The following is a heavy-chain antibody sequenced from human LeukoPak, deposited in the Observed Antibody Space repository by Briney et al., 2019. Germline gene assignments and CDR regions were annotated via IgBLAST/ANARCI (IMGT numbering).Heavy chain of an antibody. Sequence: PSETLSLTCTVPDGSISNSFWNWVRQPPGKGLEWIAYIHTSGSTNYNPAFKSRVTLSVGTSKSQFSLRLNSVTASGTAVYYCANSYDGKIVPFDNWGQGTLVTVSS. CDR2: IHTSGST. J-gene: IGHJ4*02. D-gene: IGHD4-23*01. CDR1: DGSISNSF. CDR3: ANSYDGKIVPFDN. V-gene: IGHV4-4*09.